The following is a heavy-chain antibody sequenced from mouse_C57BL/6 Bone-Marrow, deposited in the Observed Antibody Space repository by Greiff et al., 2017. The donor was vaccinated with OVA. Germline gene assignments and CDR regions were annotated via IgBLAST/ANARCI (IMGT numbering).Heavy chain of an antibody. CDR3: ARRDYGSSHWYFDV. Sequence: QVQLQQSGAELVKPGASVKISCKASGYAFSSYWMNWVKQRPGKGLEWIGQIYPGDGDTNYNGKFKGKATLTADKSSSTAYMQLSSLTSEDSAVYFGARRDYGSSHWYFDVWGTGTTVTVSS. J-gene: IGHJ1*03. CDR1: GYAFSSYW. V-gene: IGHV1-80*01. D-gene: IGHD1-1*01. CDR2: IYPGDGDT.